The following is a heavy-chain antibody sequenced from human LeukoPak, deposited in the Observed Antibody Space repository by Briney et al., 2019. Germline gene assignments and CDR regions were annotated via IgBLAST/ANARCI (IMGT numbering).Heavy chain of an antibody. V-gene: IGHV3-7*01. CDR1: EFTFSSYW. Sequence: GGSLRLSCAASEFTFSSYWMSWVRQAPGKGLEWVANIKQDGSEKYYVDSVKGRFTISRDNAKNSLYLQMNSLRAEDTAVYYCARALYYYDSSGYSNDWWGQGTLVTVSS. CDR3: ARALYYYDSSGYSNDW. CDR2: IKQDGSEK. D-gene: IGHD3-22*01. J-gene: IGHJ4*02.